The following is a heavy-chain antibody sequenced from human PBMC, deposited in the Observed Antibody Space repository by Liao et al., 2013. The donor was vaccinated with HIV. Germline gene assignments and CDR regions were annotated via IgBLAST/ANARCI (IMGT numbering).Heavy chain of an antibody. Sequence: QVQLQQWGAGLLKPSETLSLTCAVYGGSFSGYYWSWIRQPPGKGLEWIGEIHHSGSTNYNPSLKSRVTMSVDTSKNQFSLKLTSVTAADTAVYYCARARWGYDTSGLRLYYHYMDVWGKGTTVTVSS. J-gene: IGHJ6*03. V-gene: IGHV4-34*01. CDR2: IHHSGST. D-gene: IGHD3-22*01. CDR1: GGSFSGYY. CDR3: ARARWGYDTSGLRLYYHYMDV.